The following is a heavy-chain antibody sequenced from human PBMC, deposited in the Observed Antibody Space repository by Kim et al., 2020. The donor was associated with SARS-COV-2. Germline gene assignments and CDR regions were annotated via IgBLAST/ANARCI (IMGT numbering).Heavy chain of an antibody. Sequence: GSLRLSCAASGFAFSDFWMSWVRQAPGKGLEWVAGMKEDGSEIHYVGSVRGRFTISRDNANNLLFLQMDSLRAEDTAVYLCARDATRSSWIDFWGQGT. J-gene: IGHJ4*02. V-gene: IGHV3-7*05. CDR2: MKEDGSEI. CDR3: ARDATRSSWIDF. D-gene: IGHD6-13*01. CDR1: GFAFSDFW.